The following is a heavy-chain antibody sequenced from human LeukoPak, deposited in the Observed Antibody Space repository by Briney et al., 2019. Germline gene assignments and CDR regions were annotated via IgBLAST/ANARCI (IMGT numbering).Heavy chain of an antibody. J-gene: IGHJ4*02. D-gene: IGHD2-2*01. Sequence: SSQTLSLTCTVSGGSISSGGYYWSWIRQPPGKGLEWIGYIYHSGSTYYNPSLKSRVTISVDRSKNQFSLKLSSVTAADTAVYYCARGQADCSSTSCYEPKPVDYWGQGTLVTVSS. CDR3: ARGQADCSSTSCYEPKPVDY. CDR2: IYHSGST. CDR1: GGSISSGGYY. V-gene: IGHV4-30-2*01.